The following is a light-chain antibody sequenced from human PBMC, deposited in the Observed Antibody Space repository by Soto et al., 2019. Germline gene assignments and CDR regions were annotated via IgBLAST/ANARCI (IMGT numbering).Light chain of an antibody. CDR1: QSVSSN. Sequence: EVVITQSPATLSVSPGEKVTLSCRASQSVSSNLAWYQQKPGQAPRLLIFGTSTRATGLPARFSGSGSVTDFTLTISSLQSEDSAVYYCQQFHNWPPTFGQGTKVEIK. V-gene: IGKV3-15*01. CDR3: QQFHNWPPT. CDR2: GTS. J-gene: IGKJ1*01.